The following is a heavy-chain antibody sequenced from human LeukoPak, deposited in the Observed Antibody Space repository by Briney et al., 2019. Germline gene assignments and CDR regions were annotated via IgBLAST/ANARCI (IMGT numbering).Heavy chain of an antibody. D-gene: IGHD3-10*01. CDR3: ARAGFGEPNGDNWFDP. CDR2: IYYSGST. J-gene: IGHJ5*02. CDR1: GGSISSGGYY. V-gene: IGHV4-31*11. Sequence: KSSETLSLTCAVSGGSISSGGYYWSWIRQHPGKGLEWIGYIYYSGSTYYNPSLKSRVTISVDTSKNQFSLKLSSVTAADTAVYYCARAGFGEPNGDNWFDPWGQGTLVTVSS.